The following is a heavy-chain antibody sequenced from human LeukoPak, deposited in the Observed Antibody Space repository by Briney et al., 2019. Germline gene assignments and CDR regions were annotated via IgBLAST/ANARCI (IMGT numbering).Heavy chain of an antibody. CDR3: AKEMATIRAFDF. CDR2: ISGSGSST. J-gene: IGHJ3*01. Sequence: GGSLRLSCAASRFTFSTYVMSWVRQAPGKGVEWVSVISGSGSSTYYADSAKGTFTISRDNYKNTLYLQMNSLRAEDTDIYYCAKEMATIRAFDFWGQGTMVTVSS. V-gene: IGHV3-23*01. D-gene: IGHD5-24*01. CDR1: RFTFSTYV.